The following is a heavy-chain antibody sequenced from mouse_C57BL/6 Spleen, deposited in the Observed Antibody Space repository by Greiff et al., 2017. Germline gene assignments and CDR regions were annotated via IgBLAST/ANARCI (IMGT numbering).Heavy chain of an antibody. CDR3: ARLDYYDSSYYFDY. J-gene: IGHJ2*01. Sequence: EVQVVESGGGLVKPGGSLKLSCAASGFTFSDYGMHWVRQAPEKGLEWVAYISSGSSTIYYADTVKGRFTIARDNAKNTLFLQMTRLRSEDAAMYYCARLDYYDSSYYFDYWGQGTTLTVSS. D-gene: IGHD1-1*01. CDR1: GFTFSDYG. CDR2: ISSGSSTI. V-gene: IGHV5-17*01.